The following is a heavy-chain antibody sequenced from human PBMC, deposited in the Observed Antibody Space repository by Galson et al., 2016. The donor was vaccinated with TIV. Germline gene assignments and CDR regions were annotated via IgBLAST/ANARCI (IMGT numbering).Heavy chain of an antibody. V-gene: IGHV1-18*01. CDR1: GYTFTNYG. Sequence: SVKVSCKASGYTFTNYGITWVRQAPGQGPECMGWISAFNGKTEYVEKFQGRVTMTTDTATTTAYMEMTGLRSDDTAVYYCARISYDVWSGYRAPYDFWGQGTRVTVYS. J-gene: IGHJ4*02. D-gene: IGHD3-3*01. CDR2: ISAFNGKT. CDR3: ARISYDVWSGYRAPYDF.